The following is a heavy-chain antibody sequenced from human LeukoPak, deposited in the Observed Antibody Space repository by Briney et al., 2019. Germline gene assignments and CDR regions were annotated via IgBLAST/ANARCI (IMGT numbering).Heavy chain of an antibody. CDR2: IYYSGST. CDR1: GGSISSYY. V-gene: IGHV4-59*08. D-gene: IGHD1-26*01. J-gene: IGHJ3*02. CDR3: ARHHYRAFDI. Sequence: SETLSLTCTVSGGSISSYYWSWIRQPPGKGLEWIGYIYYSGSTNYNPSLKSRVTISVDTSKNQFSLKLSSVTAADTAVYYCARHHYRAFDIWGQGTMVTVSS.